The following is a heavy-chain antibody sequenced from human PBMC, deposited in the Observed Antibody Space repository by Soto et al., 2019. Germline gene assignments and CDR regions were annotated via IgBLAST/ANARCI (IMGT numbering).Heavy chain of an antibody. J-gene: IGHJ4*02. Sequence: ESGGGVVQPGRSLRLSCAASGFTFSSYGMHWVRQAPGKGLEWVAVISYDGSNKYYADSVKGRFTISRDNSKNTLYLQMNSLRAEDTAVYYCAKGDYGNYFDYWGQGTLVTVSS. CDR1: GFTFSSYG. CDR3: AKGDYGNYFDY. V-gene: IGHV3-30*18. D-gene: IGHD4-17*01. CDR2: ISYDGSNK.